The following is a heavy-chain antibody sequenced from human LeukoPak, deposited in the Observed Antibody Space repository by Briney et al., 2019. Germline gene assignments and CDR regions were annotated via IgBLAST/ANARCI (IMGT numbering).Heavy chain of an antibody. Sequence: SETLSLTCTVSGGSSSSYDWSWIRQPAGKGLEWIGRIYTSGSTNYNPSLKSRVTMSVDTSKNQFSLKLSSVTAADTAVYYCARAGRGYSYGYYWFDPWGQGTLVTVSS. CDR2: IYTSGST. CDR3: ARAGRGYSYGYYWFDP. CDR1: GGSSSSYD. V-gene: IGHV4-4*07. D-gene: IGHD5-18*01. J-gene: IGHJ5*02.